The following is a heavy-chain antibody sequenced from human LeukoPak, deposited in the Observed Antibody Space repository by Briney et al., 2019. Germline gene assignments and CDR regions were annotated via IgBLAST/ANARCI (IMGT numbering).Heavy chain of an antibody. CDR3: ARSGLLLYYYYGMDV. CDR2: INHSGST. D-gene: IGHD2-15*01. V-gene: IGHV4-34*01. Sequence: SETLSLTCAVYGGSFSGYYWSWIRQPPGKGLEWIGEINHSGSTNYNPSLKSRVTISVDTSKNQFSLKLSSVTAADTAVYYCARSGLLLYYYYGMDVWGQGTTVTVSS. CDR1: GGSFSGYY. J-gene: IGHJ6*02.